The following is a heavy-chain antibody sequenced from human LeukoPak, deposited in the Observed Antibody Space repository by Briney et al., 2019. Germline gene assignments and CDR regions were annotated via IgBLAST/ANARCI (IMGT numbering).Heavy chain of an antibody. J-gene: IGHJ4*02. D-gene: IGHD6-19*01. CDR2: IYHSGST. CDR1: GGSISSSNW. V-gene: IGHV4-4*02. CDR3: ARQGDSGGYYFDY. Sequence: PSGTLSLTCAVSGGSISSSNWWSWVRQPPGKGLEWIGEIYHSGSTNYNPSLKSRVTISVDKSKNQFSLKLTSVTAADTAAYYCARQGDSGGYYFDYWGQGPLVTVSS.